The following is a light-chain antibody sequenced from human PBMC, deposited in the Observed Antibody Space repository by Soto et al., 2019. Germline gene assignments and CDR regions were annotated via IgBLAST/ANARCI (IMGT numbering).Light chain of an antibody. Sequence: EIVLAQSPGTLSLYPWEIATLSCRASQSVSSNLAWYQQKPGQAPRLLIYGGSARATGIPARFSGGGSGTDFTLTVSRLEPEDFAVYHCQQLGDSLTFGGGTKVDIK. V-gene: IGKV3-20*01. J-gene: IGKJ4*01. CDR1: QSVSSN. CDR2: GGS. CDR3: QQLGDSLT.